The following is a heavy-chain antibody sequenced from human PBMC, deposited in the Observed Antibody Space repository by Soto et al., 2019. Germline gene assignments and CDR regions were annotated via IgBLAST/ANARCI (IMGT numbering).Heavy chain of an antibody. J-gene: IGHJ4*02. CDR3: ARVTGIQLWLRMYFDY. CDR1: GFTFSSYC. CDR2: IKQDGSEK. D-gene: IGHD5-18*01. Sequence: GGSLRLSCAASGFTFSSYCMSWVRQAPGKGLEWVANIKQDGSEKYYVDSVKGRFTISRDNAKNSLYLQMNSLRAEDTAVYYCARVTGIQLWLRMYFDYWGKGTLVTVSS. V-gene: IGHV3-7*05.